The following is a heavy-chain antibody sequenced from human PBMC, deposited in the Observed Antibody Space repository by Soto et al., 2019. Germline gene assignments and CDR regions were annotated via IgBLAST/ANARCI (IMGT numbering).Heavy chain of an antibody. CDR3: ARDLWWYLH. CDR2: ISAGSEGA. V-gene: IGHV3-23*01. CDR1: GFTFSSHA. Sequence: EVQLLESGGGLVQPGGALRLSCAASGFTFSSHAMSWVRQAPGKGLEWISSISAGSEGAYYADSVKGRFTISRDNSNNTPYLQMNSLRAEDTAVYYRARDLWWYLHWGQGTLVTVSS. J-gene: IGHJ4*02. D-gene: IGHD2-15*01.